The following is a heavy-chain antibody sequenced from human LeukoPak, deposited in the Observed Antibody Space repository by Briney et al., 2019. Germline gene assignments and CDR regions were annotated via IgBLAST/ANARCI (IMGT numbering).Heavy chain of an antibody. CDR3: ATGKHGSSWYSDY. J-gene: IGHJ4*02. CDR2: VDPEDGET. V-gene: IGHV1-69-2*01. Sequence: GASVKVSCKASGNTFSDYYMHWVQQAPGKGLEWMGRVDPEDGETRYAEKFQGRVTISADTSTDTAYMELSNLRSEDTAVYYCATGKHGSSWYSDYWGQGTLVSVSS. CDR1: GNTFSDYY. D-gene: IGHD6-13*01.